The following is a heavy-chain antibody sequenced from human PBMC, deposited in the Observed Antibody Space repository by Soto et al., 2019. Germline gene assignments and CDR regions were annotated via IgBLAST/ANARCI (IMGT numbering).Heavy chain of an antibody. Sequence: SETLSLTCAVSGDSISSYYCMWIRQPPGKGLECIGTLYYGRSAYYNPSLKSRVTISVDTSKNQFSLKLSSVTAADTAVYYCATSNWFDPWGQGTLVTVSS. CDR3: ATSNWFDP. CDR1: GDSISSYYC. CDR2: LYYGRSA. D-gene: IGHD2-2*01. V-gene: IGHV4-59*04. J-gene: IGHJ5*02.